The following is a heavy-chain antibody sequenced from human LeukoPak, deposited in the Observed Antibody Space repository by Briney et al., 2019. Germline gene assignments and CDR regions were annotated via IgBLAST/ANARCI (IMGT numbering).Heavy chain of an antibody. Sequence: GGSLRLSCAASGFTFSSYAMHWVRQAPGKGLEGVAVISYDGSNKYYADSVKGRFTISRDNSKNTLYLQMNSLRAEDTAVYYCARVTRYYDSSALGYYFDYWGQGTLVTVSS. J-gene: IGHJ4*02. V-gene: IGHV3-30-3*01. CDR1: GFTFSSYA. CDR3: ARVTRYYDSSALGYYFDY. D-gene: IGHD3-22*01. CDR2: ISYDGSNK.